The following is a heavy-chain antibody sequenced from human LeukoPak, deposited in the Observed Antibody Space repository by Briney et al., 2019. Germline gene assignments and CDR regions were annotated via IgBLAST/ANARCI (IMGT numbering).Heavy chain of an antibody. D-gene: IGHD6-25*01. CDR3: ARGANVEAGYDY. V-gene: IGHV1-69*13. Sequence: ASVKVSCTASGGTFSSYAISWVRQAPGQGLEWMGGIIPIFGTANYARKFQGRVTITADASTSTAYMELSSLRSEDTAVYYCARGANVEAGYDYWGQGTLVTVSS. CDR2: IIPIFGTA. CDR1: GGTFSSYA. J-gene: IGHJ4*02.